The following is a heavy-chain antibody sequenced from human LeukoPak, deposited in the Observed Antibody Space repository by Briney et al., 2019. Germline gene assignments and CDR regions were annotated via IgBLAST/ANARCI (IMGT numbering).Heavy chain of an antibody. CDR2: FDPEDGET. V-gene: IGHV1-24*01. J-gene: IGHJ4*02. D-gene: IGHD6-19*01. Sequence: GASVKVSRKVSGYTLTELSMHWVRQAPGKGLEWMGGFDPEDGETIYAQKFRGRVTMTEDTSTDTAYMELSSLRSEDTAVYYCATVGHSSGWYYFDYWGQGTLVTVSS. CDR1: GYTLTELS. CDR3: ATVGHSSGWYYFDY.